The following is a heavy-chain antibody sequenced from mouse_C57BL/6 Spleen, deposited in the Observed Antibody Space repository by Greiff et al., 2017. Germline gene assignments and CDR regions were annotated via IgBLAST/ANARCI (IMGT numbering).Heavy chain of an antibody. CDR1: GYTFTSYW. V-gene: IGHV1-50*01. D-gene: IGHD2-5*01. CDR3: ARRALSNLYY. J-gene: IGHJ2*01. CDR2: IDPSDSYT. Sequence: QVQLQQPGAELVKPGASVKLSCKASGYTFTSYWMQWVKQRPGQGLEWIGEIDPSDSYTNYNQKFKGKATLTVDTSSSTAYMQLSSLTSEDSAVYYCARRALSNLYYWGQGTTLTVSS.